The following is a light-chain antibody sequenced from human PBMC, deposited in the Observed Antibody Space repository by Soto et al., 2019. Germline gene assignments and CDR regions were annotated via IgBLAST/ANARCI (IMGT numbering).Light chain of an antibody. CDR3: QESYSTPSVT. V-gene: IGKV1-39*01. Sequence: DIQMTQSPSSMSASVGDRVTITCRASQSISAYLNWYQQKPGKAPTLLIYAAPSLQSGVPSRFSGSGSGTDFTHTISSLHPEDFATYYCQESYSTPSVTFGPGTKVHIK. CDR1: QSISAY. J-gene: IGKJ3*01. CDR2: AAP.